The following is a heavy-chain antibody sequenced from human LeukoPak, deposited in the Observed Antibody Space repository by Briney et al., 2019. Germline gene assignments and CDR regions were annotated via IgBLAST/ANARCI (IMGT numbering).Heavy chain of an antibody. CDR1: GGSISSGGYS. V-gene: IGHV4-30-2*01. D-gene: IGHD2-21*02. CDR2: IYHSGST. Sequence: SETLSLTCAVSGGSISSGGYSWSWIRQPPGKGLEWIGYIYHSGSTYYNPSLKSRVTISVDRSKNQFSLKLSSVTAADTAVYYCARVNGCGGDCYVFDYWGQGTLVTVSS. J-gene: IGHJ4*02. CDR3: ARVNGCGGDCYVFDY.